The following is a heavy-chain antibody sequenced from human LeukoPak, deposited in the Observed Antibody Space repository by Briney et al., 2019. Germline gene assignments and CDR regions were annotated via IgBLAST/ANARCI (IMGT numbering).Heavy chain of an antibody. J-gene: IGHJ6*02. CDR2: IIPIFGTA. CDR3: ARGYGSGSYLTYYYYYGMDV. D-gene: IGHD3-10*01. V-gene: IGHV1-69*13. CDR1: GGTFSSYA. Sequence: SVKVSCKASGGTFSSYAISWVRQAPGQGLEWMGGIIPIFGTANYAQKFQGGVTITADESTSTAYMELSSLRSEDTAVYYCARGYGSGSYLTYYYYYGMDVWGQGTTVTVSS.